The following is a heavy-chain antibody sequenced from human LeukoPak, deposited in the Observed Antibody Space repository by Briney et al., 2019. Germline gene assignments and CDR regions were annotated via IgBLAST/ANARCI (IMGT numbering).Heavy chain of an antibody. CDR2: INPNSGGT. CDR3: ASSHSMVRGVIDAFDI. CDR1: GYTFTGYY. V-gene: IGHV1-2*02. Sequence: ASVTVSCKASGYTFTGYYMHWVRQAPGQGLEWMGWINPNSGGTNYAQKFQGRVTMTRDTSISTAYMELSRLRSDDTAVYYCASSHSMVRGVIDAFDIWGQGTMVTVSS. J-gene: IGHJ3*02. D-gene: IGHD3-10*01.